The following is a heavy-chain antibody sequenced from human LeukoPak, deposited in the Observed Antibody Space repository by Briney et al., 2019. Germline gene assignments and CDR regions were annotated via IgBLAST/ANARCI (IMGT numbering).Heavy chain of an antibody. V-gene: IGHV4-39*07. CDR3: ASSRDGFGGEEEVTPPP. J-gene: IGHJ5*02. Sequence: PSETLSLTCTVSGGSITNRTDHWAWIRQPPGKGLEWIGEINHSGSTNYNPSLKSRVTISVDTSKNQFSLKLSSVTAADTAVYYCASSRDGFGGEEEVTPPPWGQGTLVTVSS. D-gene: IGHD5-24*01. CDR2: INHSGST. CDR1: GGSITNRTDH.